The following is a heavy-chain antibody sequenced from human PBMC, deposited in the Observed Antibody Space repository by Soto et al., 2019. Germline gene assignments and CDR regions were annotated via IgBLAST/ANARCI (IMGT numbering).Heavy chain of an antibody. Sequence: GGSLRLSCAASGFTFSNYGMHWVRQAPGKGLESVAVIWYDGSNKYYADSVKGRFTISRDNSKNTMYLQVNSLRAEDTAVYYCARDYSRYYGMDVWGQGTTVTVSS. D-gene: IGHD2-15*01. V-gene: IGHV3-33*01. J-gene: IGHJ6*02. CDR2: IWYDGSNK. CDR1: GFTFSNYG. CDR3: ARDYSRYYGMDV.